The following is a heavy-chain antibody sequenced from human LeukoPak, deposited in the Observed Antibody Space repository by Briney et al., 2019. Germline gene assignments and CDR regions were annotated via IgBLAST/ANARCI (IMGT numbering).Heavy chain of an antibody. D-gene: IGHD3-10*01. J-gene: IGHJ4*02. CDR2: ISNSGSCI. V-gene: IGHV3-21*01. CDR3: AKNYYGSGIGY. CDR1: GFTFSSYS. Sequence: PGGSLRLSCAASGFTFSSYSMNWVRQAPGKGLEWVSSISNSGSCIYYADSVKGRFTISRDNAKNSLYLQMNSLRAEDTAVYYCAKNYYGSGIGYWGQGTLVTVSS.